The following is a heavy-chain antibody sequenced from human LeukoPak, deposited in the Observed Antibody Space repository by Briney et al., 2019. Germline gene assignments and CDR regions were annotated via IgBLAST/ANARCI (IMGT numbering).Heavy chain of an antibody. CDR1: VYTFTSYD. V-gene: IGHV1-8*01. J-gene: IGHJ4*02. D-gene: IGHD7-27*01. CDR2: MSPNSGDT. CDR3: ARGPPNWGYDY. Sequence: ASVNVSRKASVYTFTSYDFNWVRQATGQRGGWMGWMSPNSGDTGYAQEFQERLTMTRNTSISTAYMELSSLRSDDTAVYYCARGPPNWGYDYWGSGTLVTASS.